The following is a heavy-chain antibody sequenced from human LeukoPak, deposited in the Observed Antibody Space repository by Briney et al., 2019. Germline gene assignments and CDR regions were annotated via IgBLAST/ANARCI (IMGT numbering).Heavy chain of an antibody. D-gene: IGHD5-12*01. CDR3: VKRDNSGWASYFDY. V-gene: IGHV3-23*01. CDR1: GFTFSIYA. CDR2: ISGSGDNT. J-gene: IGHJ4*02. Sequence: GGSLRLSCAASGFTFSIYAMSWVRQTPGKGLEWVSAISGSGDNTYYADSVKGRFTISRDNSKNTLYLQMNSLRAEDTAVYYCVKRDNSGWASYFDYWGQGTLVTVSS.